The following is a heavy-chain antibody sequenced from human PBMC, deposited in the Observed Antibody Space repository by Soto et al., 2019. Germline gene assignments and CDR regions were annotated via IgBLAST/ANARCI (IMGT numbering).Heavy chain of an antibody. CDR2: ISGSGGST. Sequence: AGGLLRHSCGAAGFTFSSYAMTWVRQAPGKGLEWVSAISGSGGSTYYADSVKGRFTISRDNSKNTLYLQMNSLRAEDTAVYCCAKEHDYYYYMDVWGKGTTVTVSS. CDR3: AKEHDYYYYMDV. CDR1: GFTFSSYA. V-gene: IGHV3-23*01. J-gene: IGHJ6*03.